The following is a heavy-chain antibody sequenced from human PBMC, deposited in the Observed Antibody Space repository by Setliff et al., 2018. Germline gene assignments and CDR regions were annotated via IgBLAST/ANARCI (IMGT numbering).Heavy chain of an antibody. Sequence: SETLSLTCTVSGDSISSGCYYWTWIRQPAGKGLEWIGHFHTGGSTNYNRSLRSRVSIAVDTTKNLFSLKLSSVTAADTATYYCARAGPTVTFFRVLVISWWDPWGQGSLVTVSS. CDR2: FHTGGST. CDR3: ARAGPTVTFFRVLVISWWDP. V-gene: IGHV4-61*09. J-gene: IGHJ5*02. D-gene: IGHD3-3*01. CDR1: GDSISSGCYY.